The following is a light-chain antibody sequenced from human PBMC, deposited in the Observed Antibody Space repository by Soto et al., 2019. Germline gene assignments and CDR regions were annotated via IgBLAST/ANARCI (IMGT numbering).Light chain of an antibody. CDR1: QDISTY. CDR2: LAS. CDR3: QQLDSDPPWT. J-gene: IGKJ1*01. V-gene: IGKV1-9*01. Sequence: IQLTQSPSFLSASVGDRVTITCRASQDISTYLAWYQQNPGRAPKLLIYLASNLHTGVPSRFSGSGSGTEFTLTISSLQPEDFATYYCQQLDSDPPWTFGQGTRVEIK.